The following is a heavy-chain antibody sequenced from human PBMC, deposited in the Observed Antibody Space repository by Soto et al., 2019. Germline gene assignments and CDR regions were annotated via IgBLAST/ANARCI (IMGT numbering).Heavy chain of an antibody. CDR3: AKNVRLLEWLLNDPFDI. CDR1: GFTFSSYA. V-gene: IGHV3-23*01. Sequence: GGSLRLSCAASGFTFSSYAMSWXRQAPGKGLEWVSAISGSGGSTYYADSVEGLFTISRDNSKNTLYLQMNSLRAEDTAVYYCAKNVRLLEWLLNDPFDIWRQGTMVTVSS. CDR2: ISGSGGST. D-gene: IGHD3-3*01. J-gene: IGHJ3*02.